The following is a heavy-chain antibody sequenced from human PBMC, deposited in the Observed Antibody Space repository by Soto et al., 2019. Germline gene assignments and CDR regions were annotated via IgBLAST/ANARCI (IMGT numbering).Heavy chain of an antibody. V-gene: IGHV3-74*03. J-gene: IGHJ5*02. CDR3: ARDFMARGRDSNWFDP. CDR2: IDSAGSNT. Sequence: GCLRLSCAASVFSVSSYRMHCFRQAPGKGPVWVSRIDSAGSNTKYADSAQGRFTIPRDNAKNTPYLQTNSLRAEDTAVYYCARDFMARGRDSNWFDPWGQGTLVTV. CDR1: VFSVSSYR. D-gene: IGHD3-10*01.